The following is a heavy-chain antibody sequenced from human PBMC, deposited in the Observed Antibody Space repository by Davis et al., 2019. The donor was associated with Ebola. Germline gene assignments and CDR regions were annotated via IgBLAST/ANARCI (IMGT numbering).Heavy chain of an antibody. V-gene: IGHV3-66*01. J-gene: IGHJ4*02. CDR2: MSADGST. Sequence: GESLMISCAASGFTVSTYYFNWVRQAPGKGLEWVSVMSADGSTYNADYVKGRFTVSRDNSTNTVYLQMNSLRAEDTAVYYCARGSLWGRGTLVIVSS. CDR1: GFTVSTYY. CDR3: ARGSL.